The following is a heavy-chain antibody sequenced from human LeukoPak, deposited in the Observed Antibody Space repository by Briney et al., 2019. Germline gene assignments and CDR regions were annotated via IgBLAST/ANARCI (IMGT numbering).Heavy chain of an antibody. Sequence: GGSLRLSCAAPGFNFSNYGMSWVRQAPGKGLEWFSSISGRGVSTYYADSMKGRFTISRGISKNTLFLQVNSLRAEDTAVYYCASHGDSYYVFSYWGQGTLLTVSS. D-gene: IGHD3-22*01. V-gene: IGHV3-23*01. J-gene: IGHJ4*02. CDR1: GFNFSNYG. CDR3: ASHGDSYYVFSY. CDR2: ISGRGVST.